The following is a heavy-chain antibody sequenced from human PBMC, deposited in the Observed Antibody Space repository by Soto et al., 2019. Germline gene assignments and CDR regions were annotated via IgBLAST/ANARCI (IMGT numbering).Heavy chain of an antibody. D-gene: IGHD3-9*01. V-gene: IGHV1-46*01. CDR1: GNTFTSYY. CDR2: INPSGGST. CDR3: ARDPVLLTYYDILTGWDWGIWFDP. Sequence: ASVKVSCKASGNTFTSYYMHWVRQAPGQGLEWMGIINPSGGSTSYAQKFQGRVTMTRDTSTSTVYMELRSLRSDDTAVYYCARDPVLLTYYDILTGWDWGIWFDPWGQGTLVTVSS. J-gene: IGHJ5*02.